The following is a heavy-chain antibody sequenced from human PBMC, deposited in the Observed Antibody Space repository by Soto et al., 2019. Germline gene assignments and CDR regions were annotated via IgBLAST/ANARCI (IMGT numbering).Heavy chain of an antibody. D-gene: IGHD3-10*01. CDR2: FDPEDGET. CDR1: GYTLPELS. Sequence: ASVKVSCKVSGYTLPELSMHWVRQAPGKGLEWMGGFDPEDGETIYAQKFQGRVTMTEDTSTDTAYMELSNLRSEDTAVYYCATGYGSGSQNSLDAFDIWGQGTMVTVSS. V-gene: IGHV1-24*01. CDR3: ATGYGSGSQNSLDAFDI. J-gene: IGHJ3*02.